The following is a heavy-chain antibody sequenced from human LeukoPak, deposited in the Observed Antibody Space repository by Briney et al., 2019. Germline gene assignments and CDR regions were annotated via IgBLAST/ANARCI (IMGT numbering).Heavy chain of an antibody. CDR3: ARLRYCNSTSCYAEMYYFDY. CDR2: INANSGGR. Sequence: GASVKLSCKASGYTFTGYDIHWVRQAPGQGLEGRGGINANSGGRNCAQKFQGRVTMTRDTSISTAYMELSRLRSDDTAVYYCARLRYCNSTSCYAEMYYFDYWGQGTLVTVSS. CDR1: GYTFTGYD. J-gene: IGHJ4*02. D-gene: IGHD2-2*01. V-gene: IGHV1-2*02.